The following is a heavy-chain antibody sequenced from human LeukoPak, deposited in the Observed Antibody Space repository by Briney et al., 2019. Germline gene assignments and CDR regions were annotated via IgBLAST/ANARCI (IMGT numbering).Heavy chain of an antibody. CDR1: GGSISSYY. J-gene: IGHJ4*02. CDR2: IYYSGST. V-gene: IGHV4-59*12. Sequence: MPSETLSLTCTVSGGSISSYYWSWIRQPPGKGLEWIGYIYYSGSTNYNPSLKSRVTISVDTSKNQFSLKLSSVTAADTAVYYCAREVYGDYVVGFDYWGQGTLVTVSS. CDR3: AREVYGDYVVGFDY. D-gene: IGHD4-17*01.